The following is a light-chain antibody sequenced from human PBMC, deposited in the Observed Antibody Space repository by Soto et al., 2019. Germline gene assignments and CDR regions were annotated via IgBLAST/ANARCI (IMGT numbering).Light chain of an antibody. J-gene: IGLJ3*02. CDR3: SSYAGTTNLV. CDR2: EVI. Sequence: QSALTQPPSASGSPGQSVTISCTGTGSDVGGYDYVSWYQLHPGGATKLIIYEVIRRPSGVPDRFSCSKSGNTASLTVSALTADDEADYFSSSYAGTTNLVFGGGTKLTVL. CDR1: GSDVGGYDY. V-gene: IGLV2-8*01.